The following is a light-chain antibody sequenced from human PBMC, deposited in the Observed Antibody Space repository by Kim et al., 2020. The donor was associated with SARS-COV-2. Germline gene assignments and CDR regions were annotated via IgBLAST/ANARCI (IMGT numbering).Light chain of an antibody. CDR2: GKN. J-gene: IGLJ3*02. V-gene: IGLV3-19*01. CDR3: NSRDSSGNHPWV. CDR1: SLRSYY. Sequence: SSELTQDPAVSVALGQTVRITCQGDSLRSYYASWYQQKPGQAPVLVIYGKNNRPSGIPDRFSGSSSGNTASLTITGAQAEDEADYYCNSRDSSGNHPWVFGGVTKLTVL.